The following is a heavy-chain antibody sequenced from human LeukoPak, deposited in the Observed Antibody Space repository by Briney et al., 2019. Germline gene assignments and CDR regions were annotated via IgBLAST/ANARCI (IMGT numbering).Heavy chain of an antibody. V-gene: IGHV3-21*01. CDR1: GFTFSTYS. CDR2: ISSSSSYM. J-gene: IGHJ4*02. Sequence: PGGSLRLSCAASGFTFSTYSMNWVRQAPGKGLEWVSFISSSSSYMYYADSLKGRFTISRDNAKNSLYLQMNSLRAEDTAVYYCARGSSSWYYFDYWGQGTLVTVSS. CDR3: ARGSSSWYYFDY. D-gene: IGHD6-13*01.